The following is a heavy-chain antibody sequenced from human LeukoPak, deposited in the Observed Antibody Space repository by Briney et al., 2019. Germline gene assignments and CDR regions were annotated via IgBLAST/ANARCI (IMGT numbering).Heavy chain of an antibody. V-gene: IGHV1-2*02. D-gene: IGHD6-19*01. Sequence: ASVKVSCKASGYTFTGYYMHWVRQAPGQGLEWMGWINPNSGGTNYAQKFQGRVTMTRDTSISTAYMELSRLRSDDTAVYYCARTPQRKTFLSGCHRHYFDYWDQGPLVTVSS. CDR1: GYTFTGYY. CDR3: ARTPQRKTFLSGCHRHYFDY. CDR2: INPNSGGT. J-gene: IGHJ4*02.